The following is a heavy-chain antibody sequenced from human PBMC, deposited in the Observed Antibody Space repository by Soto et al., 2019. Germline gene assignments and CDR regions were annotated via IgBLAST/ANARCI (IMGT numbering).Heavy chain of an antibody. J-gene: IGHJ5*02. D-gene: IGHD6-6*01. CDR1: GYSFTSYW. CDR3: ARRGREYSCSPLHFDP. CDR2: IYPGDSDT. Sequence: PGESLKISCKGSGYSFTSYWICWVRQMPGKGLEWMGIIYPGDSDTRYSPSFQGQVTISADKSISTAYLQWSSLKASDTAMYYCARRGREYSCSPLHFDPWGQGPLVAVS. V-gene: IGHV5-51*01.